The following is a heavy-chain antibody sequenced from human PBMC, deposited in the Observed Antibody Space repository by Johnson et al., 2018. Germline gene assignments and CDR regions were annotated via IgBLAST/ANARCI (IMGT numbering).Heavy chain of an antibody. J-gene: IGHJ6*03. Sequence: VQLVQSGGGLVQPGGSLKLSCAASGFTFSGSAMHWVRQASGKGLEWVGRIRSKANSYATAYAASVKGRFTISRDDSKNTAYLQMNSLKTEDTAVYYCTRQQKVRGVSYYMDGWGKGTTVTVSS. D-gene: IGHD3-10*01. CDR3: TRQQKVRGVSYYMDG. V-gene: IGHV3-73*01. CDR2: IRSKANSYAT. CDR1: GFTFSGSA.